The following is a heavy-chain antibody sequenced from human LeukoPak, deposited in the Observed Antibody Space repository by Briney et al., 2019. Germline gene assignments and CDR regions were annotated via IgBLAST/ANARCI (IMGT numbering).Heavy chain of an antibody. D-gene: IGHD2-21*02. CDR2: MNPNSGNT. V-gene: IGHV1-8*01. CDR3: ARRGGTVTALDY. J-gene: IGHJ4*02. Sequence: ASVKVSCKASGYTFTSYDINWVRQATGQGLERMGWMNPNSGNTGYAQKFQGRVTMTRDTSTSTVYMELSSLRAEDTAVYYCARRGGTVTALDYWGQGTLVTVSS. CDR1: GYTFTSYD.